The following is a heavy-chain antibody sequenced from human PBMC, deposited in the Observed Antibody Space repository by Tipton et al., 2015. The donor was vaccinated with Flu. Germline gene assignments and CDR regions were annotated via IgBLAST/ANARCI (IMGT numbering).Heavy chain of an antibody. CDR3: ASPGYCPNSSCHLTD. V-gene: IGHV3-11*01. J-gene: IGHJ6*02. CDR1: GFTFSDYY. D-gene: IGHD2-2*01. CDR2: ISGSGRTR. Sequence: SLRLSCAASGFTFSDYYMTWIRQAPGKGLEWVSHISGSGRTRNYVDSVKGRFTISRDNAKNSLYLQMNSLRGEDTAVYYCASPGYCPNSSCHLTDWGQGTTVTVSS.